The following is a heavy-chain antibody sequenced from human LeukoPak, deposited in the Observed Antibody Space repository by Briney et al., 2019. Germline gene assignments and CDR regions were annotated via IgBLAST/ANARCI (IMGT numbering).Heavy chain of an antibody. CDR3: ARAREAYSSSWYYLGDAFDI. CDR2: IYYSGCT. J-gene: IGHJ3*02. D-gene: IGHD6-13*01. Sequence: PSETLSLTCTVSGGSVSSSGYYWGWIRQPPGKGLEWIGSIYYSGCTYYNPSLKSRVTISVDTSKNQFSLKLSSVTAADTAVYYCARAREAYSSSWYYLGDAFDIWGQGTMVTVSS. CDR1: GGSVSSSGYY. V-gene: IGHV4-39*07.